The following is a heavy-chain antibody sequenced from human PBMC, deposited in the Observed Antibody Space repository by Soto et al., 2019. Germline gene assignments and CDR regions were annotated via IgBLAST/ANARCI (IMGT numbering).Heavy chain of an antibody. J-gene: IGHJ4*02. Sequence: LKISCVGTGLNFDDFAMHLGRQAPGKGLEWVSGITWNSRVLAYADSVKGRFTISRDNARNSLYLQMDSLRDEDTALYYCAKGRYDFWSQYYFDSWGQGTLVTVSS. V-gene: IGHV3-9*01. CDR1: GLNFDDFA. CDR3: AKGRYDFWSQYYFDS. CDR2: ITWNSRVL. D-gene: IGHD3-3*01.